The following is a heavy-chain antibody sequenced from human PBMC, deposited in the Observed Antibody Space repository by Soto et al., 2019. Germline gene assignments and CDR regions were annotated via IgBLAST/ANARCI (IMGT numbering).Heavy chain of an antibody. CDR2: TYYRSKWYN. V-gene: IGHV6-1*01. J-gene: IGHJ2*01. Sequence: QVQLQQSGPGLVKPSQTLSLTCAISGDSVSSNSATWNWIRQSPSRGLEWLGRTYYRSKWYNDYAVSVKSRTTIYPDTFKTQFSLQLNSVTPEDTALYYCARDTDYGINWYFELWGRGTLVTVSS. CDR3: ARDTDYGINWYFEL. D-gene: IGHD4-17*01. CDR1: GDSVSSNSAT.